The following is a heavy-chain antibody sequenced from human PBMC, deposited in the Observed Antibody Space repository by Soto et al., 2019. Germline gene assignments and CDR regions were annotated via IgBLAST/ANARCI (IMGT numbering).Heavy chain of an antibody. CDR1: GFTFSSYA. Sequence: GGSLRLSCAASGFTFSSYAMHWVRQAPGKGLEWVAVISYDGSNKYYADSVKGRFTISRDNSKNKLYLQMNSLRAEDTAVYYCARDSNYYDSSGPGDDYWGQGT. J-gene: IGHJ4*02. CDR3: ARDSNYYDSSGPGDDY. V-gene: IGHV3-30-3*01. D-gene: IGHD3-22*01. CDR2: ISYDGSNK.